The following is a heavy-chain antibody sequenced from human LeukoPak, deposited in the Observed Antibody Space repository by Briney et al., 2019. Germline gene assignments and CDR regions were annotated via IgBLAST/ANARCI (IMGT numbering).Heavy chain of an antibody. D-gene: IGHD6-19*01. Sequence: ASVKVSCKASGYTFTSYGISWVRQAPGQGLEWMGWISAYNGNTNYAQKLQGRVTMTTDTSTSTAYMELSSLRSEDTAVYYCARGVSEGFSSGWYYFDYWGQGTLVTVSS. CDR3: ARGVSEGFSSGWYYFDY. J-gene: IGHJ4*02. V-gene: IGHV1-18*01. CDR1: GYTFTSYG. CDR2: ISAYNGNT.